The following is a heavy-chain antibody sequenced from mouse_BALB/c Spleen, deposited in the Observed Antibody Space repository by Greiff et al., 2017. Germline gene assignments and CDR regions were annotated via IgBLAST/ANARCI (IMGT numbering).Heavy chain of an antibody. CDR2: ISYDGSN. Sequence: EVKLMESGPGLVKPSQSLSLTCSVTGYSITSGYYWNWIRQFPGNKLEWMGYISYDGSNNYNPSLNNRISITRDTSKNQFFLKLNSVTTEDTATYYCAKSCNYPYAMDYWGQGTSVTVSS. V-gene: IGHV3-6*02. CDR3: AKSCNYPYAMDY. J-gene: IGHJ4*01. D-gene: IGHD2-1*01. CDR1: GYSITSGYY.